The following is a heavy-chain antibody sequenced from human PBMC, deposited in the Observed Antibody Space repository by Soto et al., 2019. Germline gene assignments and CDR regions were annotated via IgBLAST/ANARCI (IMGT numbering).Heavy chain of an antibody. D-gene: IGHD2-15*01. CDR3: AREEVADVYYYYYMDV. Sequence: SETLSLTCAVYGGSFSGYYWSWIRQPPGKGLEWIGEINHSGSTNYNPSLKSRVTISVDTSKNQFSLKLSSVTAADTAVYYCAREEVADVYYYYYMDVWGKGTTVTVSS. CDR1: GGSFSGYY. CDR2: INHSGST. V-gene: IGHV4-34*01. J-gene: IGHJ6*03.